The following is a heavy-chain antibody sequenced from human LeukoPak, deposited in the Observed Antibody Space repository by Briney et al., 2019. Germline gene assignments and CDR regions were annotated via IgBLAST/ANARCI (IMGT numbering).Heavy chain of an antibody. J-gene: IGHJ3*02. V-gene: IGHV1-18*01. CDR1: GYTFTSYG. CDR2: IGAYNGNT. CDR3: ARGVGLYYYDSSGSAPGLYAFDI. Sequence: GASVKVSCKASGYTFTSYGISWVRQAPGQGLEWMGWIGAYNGNTNYAQKLQGRVTMTTDTSTSTAYMELRSLRSDDTAVYYCARGVGLYYYDSSGSAPGLYAFDIWGQGTMVTVSS. D-gene: IGHD3-22*01.